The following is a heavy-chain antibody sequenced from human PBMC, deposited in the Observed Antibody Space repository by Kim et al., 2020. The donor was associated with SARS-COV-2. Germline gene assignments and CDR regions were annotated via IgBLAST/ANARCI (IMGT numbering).Heavy chain of an antibody. CDR2: ISYDGSYN. CDR1: GFTFSSYA. D-gene: IGHD3-10*01. Sequence: GGSLRLSCAASGFTFSSYAMHWVRQAPGKGLEWVAVISYDGSYNYYEYSVKGRFTISRDNSKNTLYLQMNSLRDEDTAVYYCARDLGGNYGEDYWGQGTLVTVSS. CDR3: ARDLGGNYGEDY. J-gene: IGHJ4*02. V-gene: IGHV3-30*04.